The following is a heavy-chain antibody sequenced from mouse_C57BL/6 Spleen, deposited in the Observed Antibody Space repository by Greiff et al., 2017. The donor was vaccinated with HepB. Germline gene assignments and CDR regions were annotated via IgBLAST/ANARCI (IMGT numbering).Heavy chain of an antibody. V-gene: IGHV1-69*01. CDR2: IDPSDSYT. CDR3: ARSGDYYDSSIYGLDY. CDR1: GYTFTTYW. J-gene: IGHJ4*01. D-gene: IGHD1-1*01. Sequence: VQLQQPGTELVMPGASVRLSCKTSGYTFTTYWMHWVKQRPGQGLEWIGEIDPSDSYTKYSQKFKGKSTLTVDKSSSTAYMQLSSLTSEDSAVYYCARSGDYYDSSIYGLDYWGQGTSVTVSS.